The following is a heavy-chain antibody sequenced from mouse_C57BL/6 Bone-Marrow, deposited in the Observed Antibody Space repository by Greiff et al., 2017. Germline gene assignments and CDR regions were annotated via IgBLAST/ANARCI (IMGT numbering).Heavy chain of an antibody. CDR1: GYTFTSYG. D-gene: IGHD2-5*01. V-gene: IGHV1-81*01. CDR2: IYPRSGNT. Sequence: QVQLQQSGAELARPGASVKLSCTASGYTFTSYGISWVKQRTGQGLEWIGEIYPRSGNTYYNEKFQGKATLTSDKSSSTAYMELRSLTSEDSAVYFCARGGYYSNFLAYWGQGTLVTVSA. CDR3: ARGGYYSNFLAY. J-gene: IGHJ3*01.